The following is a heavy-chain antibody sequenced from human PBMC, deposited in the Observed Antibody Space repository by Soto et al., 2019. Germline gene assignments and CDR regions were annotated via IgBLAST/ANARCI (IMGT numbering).Heavy chain of an antibody. D-gene: IGHD2-2*01. CDR2: ISAYNGNT. Sequence: ASVKVSCKASGYTYASYGISWVRQAPGQGLEWMGWISAYNGNTNYAQKLQGRVTMTTDTSTSTAYMELRSLRSDDTAVYYCARSSYFFSTSSSPYYFYSRAQGSSVPVSA. V-gene: IGHV1-18*01. CDR1: GYTYASYG. J-gene: IGHJ4*02. CDR3: ARSSYFFSTSSSPYYFYS.